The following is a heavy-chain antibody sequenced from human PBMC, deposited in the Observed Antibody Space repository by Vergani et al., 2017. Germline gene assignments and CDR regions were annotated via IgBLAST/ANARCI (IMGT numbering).Heavy chain of an antibody. CDR2: ISYDGTQK. D-gene: IGHD6-19*01. Sequence: QVHLVESGGGVVQPGRSLRLSCVVSGSTSSYYGMHWVRQAPGKGLEWVAVISYDGTQKYYADSVKGRFTISRDNSKSTLYLQMNSLRTEDTAVYYCATKSXGTRGCQIGYFREWGQGTLVTVSS. CDR1: GSTSSYYG. J-gene: IGHJ1*01. V-gene: IGHV3-30*03. CDR3: ATKSXGTRGCQIGYFRE.